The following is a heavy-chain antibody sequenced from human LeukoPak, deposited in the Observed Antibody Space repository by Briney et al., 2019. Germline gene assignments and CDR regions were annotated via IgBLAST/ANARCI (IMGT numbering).Heavy chain of an antibody. D-gene: IGHD3-10*01. CDR2: ISYEGSNK. J-gene: IGHJ6*02. V-gene: IGHV3-30-3*01. CDR3: ARDRTYYYGSGTQEGYYYGMDV. Sequence: PGRSLRLSCAASRFTFSGYALHWVRQALGKGLEWVAVISYEGSNKNYADSLKGGFTISRDNYKNTLYLQMNSLRAEDTAVYYCARDRTYYYGSGTQEGYYYGMDVWGQGTTVTVSS. CDR1: RFTFSGYA.